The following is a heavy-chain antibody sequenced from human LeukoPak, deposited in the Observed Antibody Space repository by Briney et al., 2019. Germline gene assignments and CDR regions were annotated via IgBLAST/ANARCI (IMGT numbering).Heavy chain of an antibody. Sequence: PSETLSLTCTVSGYSISSGYYWGWIRQPPGKGLEWIGSIYHSGSTYYNPSLKSRVTISVDTSKNQFSLKLSSVTAADTAVYYCARALTLWGFDYWGQGTLVTVSS. J-gene: IGHJ4*02. D-gene: IGHD3-16*01. CDR1: GYSISSGYY. CDR2: IYHSGST. V-gene: IGHV4-38-2*02. CDR3: ARALTLWGFDY.